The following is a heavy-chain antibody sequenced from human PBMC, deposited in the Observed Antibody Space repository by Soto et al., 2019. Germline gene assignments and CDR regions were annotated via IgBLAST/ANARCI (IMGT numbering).Heavy chain of an antibody. J-gene: IGHJ6*02. D-gene: IGHD3-10*01. CDR3: ARFDYYYYGMDV. CDR2: MNPNSGNT. Sequence: ASVKVSCKASGYTLTSYDINWVRQATGQGLEWMGWMNPNSGNTGYAQKFQGRVTMTRNTSISTAYMELSSLRSEDTAVYYCARFDYYYYGMDVWGQGTTVTVSS. CDR1: GYTLTSYD. V-gene: IGHV1-8*01.